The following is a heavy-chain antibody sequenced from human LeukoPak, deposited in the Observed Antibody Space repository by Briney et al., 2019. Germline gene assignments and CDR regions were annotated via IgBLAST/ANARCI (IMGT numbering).Heavy chain of an antibody. D-gene: IGHD1-26*01. CDR1: GFTFSDSY. CDR3: AREEGGKAY. J-gene: IGHJ4*02. CDR2: ISGSGSTI. V-gene: IGHV3-11*01. Sequence: GGSLRLSCAASGFTFSDSYMSWIRQAPGKGLEWVSYISGSGSTIYYAESVKGRCTISRDNAKTSLNLQMNSLRAEDTAGYSYAREEGGKAYWGQGTLVTVSS.